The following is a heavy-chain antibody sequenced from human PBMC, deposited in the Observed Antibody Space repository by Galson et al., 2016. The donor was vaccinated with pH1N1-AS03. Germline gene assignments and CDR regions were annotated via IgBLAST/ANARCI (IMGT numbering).Heavy chain of an antibody. Sequence: SGAEVKKPGESLKISCKGSGYSFINYWIVWVRQMPGKGLEWMGIINPGNSDTRYSPSIQGQVTISADKSISTAYLQWSSLKASDTAIYYCGRHTFSYDTTDTNRPDAFDIWGQGTMVTVFS. J-gene: IGHJ3*02. V-gene: IGHV5-51*01. CDR3: GRHTFSYDTTDTNRPDAFDI. CDR2: INPGNSDT. CDR1: GYSFINYW. D-gene: IGHD3-22*01.